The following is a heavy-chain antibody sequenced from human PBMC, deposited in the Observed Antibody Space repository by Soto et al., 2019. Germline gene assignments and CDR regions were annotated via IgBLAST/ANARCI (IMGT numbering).Heavy chain of an antibody. CDR1: GDTFSFYS. J-gene: IGHJ4*02. CDR3: ARSYGSGYRAFYY. Sequence: QVRLVQSGAEVRKPGSSVKVSCKASGDTFSFYSINWVRQAPGLGLEWMGRINPILSMSNYAQRFQGRVTMTADKSTSTAYMDMIGRRSEDTAMYYCARSYGSGYRAFYYWRQCALVTVS. V-gene: IGHV1-69*02. D-gene: IGHD3-10*01. CDR2: INPILSMS.